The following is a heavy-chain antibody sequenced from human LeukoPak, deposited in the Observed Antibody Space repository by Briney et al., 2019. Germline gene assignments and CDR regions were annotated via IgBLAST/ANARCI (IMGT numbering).Heavy chain of an antibody. V-gene: IGHV1-24*01. CDR1: GYTLTELS. CDR3: ATVGPEYYYDSSGPPDY. D-gene: IGHD3-22*01. J-gene: IGHJ4*02. Sequence: ASVKVSCKVSGYTLTELSMHWVRQAPGKGREWMGGFDPEDGETIYAQKFQGRVTMTEDTSTDTAYMELSSLRSEDTAVYYCATVGPEYYYDSSGPPDYWGQGTLVTVSS. CDR2: FDPEDGET.